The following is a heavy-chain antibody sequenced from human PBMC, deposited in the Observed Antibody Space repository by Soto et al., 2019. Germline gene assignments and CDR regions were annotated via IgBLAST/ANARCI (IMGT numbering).Heavy chain of an antibody. CDR3: ARDQRRDYDFWSGYSQGFDL. CDR2: INAANGNT. V-gene: IGHV1-3*01. D-gene: IGHD3-3*01. J-gene: IGHJ5*02. CDR1: GYNFIDHA. Sequence: GASVKVSCKASGYNFIDHAMHWVRQAPGQRLEWMGWINAANGNTKTSQKFQGRVTFTRDTSASTAYMDLSSLRSEDTAVYYCARDQRRDYDFWSGYSQGFDLWGPGTVVTV.